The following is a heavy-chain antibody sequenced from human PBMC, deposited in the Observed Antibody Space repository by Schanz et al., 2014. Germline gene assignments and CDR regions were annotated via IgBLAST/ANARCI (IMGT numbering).Heavy chain of an antibody. CDR3: AKSKSQLPLFDY. J-gene: IGHJ4*02. D-gene: IGHD2-21*01. CDR2: ISGSGGST. V-gene: IGHV3-23*04. Sequence: EVQLVESGGGLVQPGGSLRLSCAASGFTVSSNYMSWVRQAPGKGLEWISAISGSGGSTYYADSVKGRFIISRDNSKNNSKNTLYVQMNSLRADDTAVYYCAKSKSQLPLFDYWGQGTLVAVSS. CDR1: GFTVSSNY.